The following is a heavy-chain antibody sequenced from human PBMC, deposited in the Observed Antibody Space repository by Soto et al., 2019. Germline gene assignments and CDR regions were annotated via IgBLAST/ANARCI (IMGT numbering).Heavy chain of an antibody. CDR2: ISDDGSTA. CDR1: GFTFSAYW. J-gene: IGHJ4*02. V-gene: IGHV3-74*01. D-gene: IGHD1-1*01. Sequence: PGGSLRLSCAVSGFTFSAYWMHWVRQVPGKGLTWVSRISDDGSTATYADSVKGRFVISRDNAKNSLYLGMNTLRVDDSGLYYWARGPSVSSTGTGAHWGRGTLVTVSS. CDR3: ARGPSVSSTGTGAH.